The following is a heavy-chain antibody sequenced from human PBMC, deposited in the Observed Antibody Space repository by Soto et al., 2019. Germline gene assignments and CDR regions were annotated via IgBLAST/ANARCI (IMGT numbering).Heavy chain of an antibody. CDR3: ARLGDGYSSIFDAFDI. J-gene: IGHJ3*02. Sequence: GESLKISCRVSGYRFTSYWIGWVRQMPGKGLEWMGIIYPGDSDTRYGPSFQGQVTISADKSISTAYLQWSSLKASDTAMYYCARLGDGYSSIFDAFDIWGQGTMVTVSS. D-gene: IGHD6-13*01. V-gene: IGHV5-51*01. CDR2: IYPGDSDT. CDR1: GYRFTSYW.